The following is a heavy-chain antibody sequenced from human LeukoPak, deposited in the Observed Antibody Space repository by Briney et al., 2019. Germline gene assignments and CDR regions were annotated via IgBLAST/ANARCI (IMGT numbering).Heavy chain of an antibody. CDR3: ARAYCSGGSCSDFDY. CDR2: IYYSGST. CDR1: GGSISSYY. V-gene: IGHV4-59*01. J-gene: IGHJ4*02. Sequence: PSETLSLTCTVSGGSISSYYWSWIRQPPGKGLEWIGYIYYSGSTNYNSSLKSRVTISVDTSKNQFSLKLSSVTAADTAVYYCARAYCSGGSCSDFDYWGQGTLVTVSS. D-gene: IGHD2-15*01.